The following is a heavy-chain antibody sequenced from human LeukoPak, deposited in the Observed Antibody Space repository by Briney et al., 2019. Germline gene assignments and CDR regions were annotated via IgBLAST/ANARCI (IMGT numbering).Heavy chain of an antibody. V-gene: IGHV1-69-2*01. Sequence: VKVSCKVSGHNFTDYFMHWVQQAPGKGLNWMGVVDPEDGETIYAEKFQGRVTMSADRSTDTAYMELSSLRSEDTAVYYCATAWDFWSGYSLDSWGQGTLVTVSS. J-gene: IGHJ4*02. CDR2: VDPEDGET. CDR1: GHNFTDYF. D-gene: IGHD3-3*01. CDR3: ATAWDFWSGYSLDS.